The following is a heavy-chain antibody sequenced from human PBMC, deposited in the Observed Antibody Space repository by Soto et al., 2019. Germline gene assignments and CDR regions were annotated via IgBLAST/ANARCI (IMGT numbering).Heavy chain of an antibody. CDR3: ARGYCTRSSCYIGCFYYYGMDV. CDR2: IGPGAKTM. CDR1: EFVFSAYD. J-gene: IGHJ6*02. V-gene: IGHV3-11*04. D-gene: IGHD2-2*01. Sequence: PGGALRLSCVSSEFVFSAYDIIWGRRPPGKGLEWVSKIGPGAKTMDYHDSVKGRFIISRDNAKNSLYLQMDSLRAEDTAVYYCARGYCTRSSCYIGCFYYYGMDVWGQGATVTVSS.